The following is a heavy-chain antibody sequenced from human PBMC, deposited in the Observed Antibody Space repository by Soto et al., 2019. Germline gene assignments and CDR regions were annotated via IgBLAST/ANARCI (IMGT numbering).Heavy chain of an antibody. V-gene: IGHV3-23*01. J-gene: IGHJ4*02. CDR3: AKVRYYDFWSGYPGPYYFDY. Sequence: GSLRLSCAASGFTFSSYAMSWVRQAPGKGLEWVSAISGSGGSTYYADSVKGRFTISRDNSKNTLYLQMNSLRAEDTAVYYCAKVRYYDFWSGYPGPYYFDYWGQGTLVTVSS. CDR2: ISGSGGST. CDR1: GFTFSSYA. D-gene: IGHD3-3*01.